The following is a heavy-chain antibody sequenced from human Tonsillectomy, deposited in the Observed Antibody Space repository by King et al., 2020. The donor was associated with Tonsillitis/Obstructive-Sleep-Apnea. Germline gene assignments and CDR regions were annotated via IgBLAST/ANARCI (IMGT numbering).Heavy chain of an antibody. V-gene: IGHV3-30*03. Sequence: MHWVRQAPGKGLEWVALISFDGGNKYYVDSVKGRFTISRDNSENTLYLQMGSLIPEDTAVSYCASVPWGNNPDGLAGLTGPFAFWGQGTLVTVSS. D-gene: IGHD6-19*01. J-gene: IGHJ4*02. CDR3: ASVPWGNNPDGLAGLTGPFAF. CDR2: ISFDGGNK.